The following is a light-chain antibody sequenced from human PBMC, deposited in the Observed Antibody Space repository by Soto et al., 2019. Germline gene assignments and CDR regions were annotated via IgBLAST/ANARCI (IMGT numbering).Light chain of an antibody. J-gene: IGKJ1*01. CDR3: QQYGSSGT. Sequence: EIVFTQSPGTLSLSPGERATLSCRASQSVSSSYLAWYQQKPGQPPRLLIYGASSRATGIPDRFSGSGSGTDFTLTISRLEPEDFAVYYCQQYGSSGTFGQGTKVAI. V-gene: IGKV3-20*01. CDR2: GAS. CDR1: QSVSSSY.